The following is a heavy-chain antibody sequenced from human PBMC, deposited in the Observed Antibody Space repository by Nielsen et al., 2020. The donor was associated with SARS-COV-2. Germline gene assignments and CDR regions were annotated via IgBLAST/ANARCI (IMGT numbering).Heavy chain of an antibody. V-gene: IGHV3-23*01. CDR1: GVTFSRYA. CDR3: AKNGSSCAFDI. D-gene: IGHD3-10*01. CDR2: ISGSGVGT. J-gene: IGHJ3*02. Sequence: GGSLRLSCAASGVTFSRYAVTWVRQGPGKGLEWVSTISGSGVGTYCADSVKGRFTISRDNSKNTLYLQMNSLRAEDTAVYYCAKNGSSCAFDIWGQGTMVTVSS.